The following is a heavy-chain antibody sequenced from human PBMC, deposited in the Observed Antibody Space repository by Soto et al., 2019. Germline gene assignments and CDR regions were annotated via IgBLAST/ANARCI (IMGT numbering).Heavy chain of an antibody. V-gene: IGHV1-2*02. CDR2: IFPQSGAT. CDR1: GYTFSDYN. CDR3: ARESSTWNQSCSRTTCALDQ. J-gene: IGHJ4*02. Sequence: QVQLVQSGAEGKKPGASVRVSCKSSGYTFSDYNVHWVRQAPGQGLEWLGWIFPQSGATKYTQRLQGRVTMTRDTSISAVYMELSGLRSDDTAAYYCARESSTWNQSCSRTTCALDQWGQGTLVIVSS. D-gene: IGHD2-2*01.